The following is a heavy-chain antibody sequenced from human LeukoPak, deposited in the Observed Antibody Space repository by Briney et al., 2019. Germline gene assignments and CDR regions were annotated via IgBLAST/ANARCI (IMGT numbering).Heavy chain of an antibody. V-gene: IGHV1-2*02. CDR3: AREIMTGYYWSAANYFDP. CDR1: GYTFTGYY. D-gene: IGHD3-9*01. Sequence: ASVKVSCKASGYTFTGYYMHWVRQAPGQGLEWMGWINPNSGNTGYAQRFQGRVTVTTDTSTSTVYMELNSLGSEDTAVYYCAREIMTGYYWSAANYFDPWGQGTLVTVSS. J-gene: IGHJ5*02. CDR2: INPNSGNT.